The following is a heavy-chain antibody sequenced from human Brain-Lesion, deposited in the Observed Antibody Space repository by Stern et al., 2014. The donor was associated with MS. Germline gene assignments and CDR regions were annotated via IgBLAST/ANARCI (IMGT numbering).Heavy chain of an antibody. CDR3: ARDQRGITIFGVVTDYYYLGMDV. V-gene: IGHV1-2*02. J-gene: IGHJ6*02. Sequence: QVQLMQSGAEVKKPGASVKVSCKTSGYIFTGYYIHWVRQAPGQGLEGMAWLNPNTGGTKYAQKFQGRVTMSRDTSISTAYVELSSLTSDDTAVYYCARDQRGITIFGVVTDYYYLGMDVWGQGTTVTVSS. CDR2: LNPNTGGT. D-gene: IGHD3-3*01. CDR1: GYIFTGYY.